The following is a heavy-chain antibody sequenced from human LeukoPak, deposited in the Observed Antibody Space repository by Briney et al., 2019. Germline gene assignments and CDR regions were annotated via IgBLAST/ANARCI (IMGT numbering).Heavy chain of an antibody. CDR2: IYSGGST. Sequence: GGSLRLSCAASGFTVSSNYMSWVRQAPGKGLEWVSVIYSGGSTYYADSVKGRFTISRDNSKNTLYLQMNSLRAEDTAMYYCASQHIVVVTAIPSYYGMDVWGQGTTVTVSS. D-gene: IGHD2-21*02. V-gene: IGHV3-53*01. J-gene: IGHJ6*02. CDR3: ASQHIVVVTAIPSYYGMDV. CDR1: GFTVSSNY.